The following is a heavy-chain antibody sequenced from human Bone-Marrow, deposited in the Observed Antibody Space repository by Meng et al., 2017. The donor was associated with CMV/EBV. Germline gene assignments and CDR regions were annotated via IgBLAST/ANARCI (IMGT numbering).Heavy chain of an antibody. J-gene: IGHJ6*02. CDR1: GESFSGYY. V-gene: IGHV4-34*01. D-gene: IGHD3-3*01. CDR3: ARSITIFGVVRRGNYYGMDV. CDR2: IDHNGRT. Sequence: SQTLSLTCAVYGESFSGYYWSWIRQPPGKGLEWIGEIDHNGRTYYNPSLKSRVTISVDTSKNQFSLKLSSVTAADTAVYYCARSITIFGVVRRGNYYGMDVWGQGTTVTVSS.